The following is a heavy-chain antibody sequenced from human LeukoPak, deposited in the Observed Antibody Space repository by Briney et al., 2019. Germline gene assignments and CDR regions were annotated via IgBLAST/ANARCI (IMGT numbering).Heavy chain of an antibody. CDR1: GFTFSSYW. D-gene: IGHD2-2*01. CDR3: AKDPYGTRYFDY. CDR2: MNSDGSST. J-gene: IGHJ4*02. V-gene: IGHV3-74*01. Sequence: AGGSLRLSCAASGFTFSSYWMHWVRHAPGKGLVWVSRMNSDGSSTSHADSVKGRFTISRDNAKNTLYLQMNSLRAEDTAVYYCAKDPYGTRYFDYWGQGTLVTVSS.